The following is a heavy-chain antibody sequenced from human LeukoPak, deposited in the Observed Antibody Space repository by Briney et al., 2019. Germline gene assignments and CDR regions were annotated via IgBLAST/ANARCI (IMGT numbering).Heavy chain of an antibody. Sequence: GGSLRLSCAASGFTFSNYGMHWVRQAPGKGLEWVAFIRYDGSKKYYADSVKGRFTISRDNSKNTLYLQMNSLRAEDTAVYYCARGGGYSYGHFDYWGQGTLVTVSS. CDR3: ARGGGYSYGHFDY. J-gene: IGHJ4*02. V-gene: IGHV3-30*02. D-gene: IGHD5-18*01. CDR2: IRYDGSKK. CDR1: GFTFSNYG.